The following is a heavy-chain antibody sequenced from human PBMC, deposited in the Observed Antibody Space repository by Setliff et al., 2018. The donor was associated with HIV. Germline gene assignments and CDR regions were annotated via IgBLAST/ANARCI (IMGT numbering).Heavy chain of an antibody. CDR3: ARTGVAVTDRYFDV. CDR1: GFTFNDYG. D-gene: IGHD3-3*01. V-gene: IGHV3-20*04. Sequence: AGGSLRLSCAASGFTFNDYGMTWVRQAPGRGLEWVSGIHWNGGRTNYADSVKGRFTISRDNTKNSLFLQMNSLRAEDTALYYCARTGVAVTDRYFDVWGRGTLVTVSS. J-gene: IGHJ2*01. CDR2: IHWNGGRT.